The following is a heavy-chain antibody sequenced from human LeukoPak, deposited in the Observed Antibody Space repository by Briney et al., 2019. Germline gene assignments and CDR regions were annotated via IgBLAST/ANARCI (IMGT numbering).Heavy chain of an antibody. J-gene: IGHJ4*02. CDR1: GGTFSSYA. CDR2: IIPIFGTA. Sequence: SVKVSCKAPGGTFSSYAISWVRQAPGQGLEWMGGIIPIFGTANYAQKFQGRVTITADESTSTAYMELSSLRSEDTAVYYCARETYSGYDYYDYWGQGTLVTVSS. CDR3: ARETYSGYDYYDY. V-gene: IGHV1-69*01. D-gene: IGHD5-12*01.